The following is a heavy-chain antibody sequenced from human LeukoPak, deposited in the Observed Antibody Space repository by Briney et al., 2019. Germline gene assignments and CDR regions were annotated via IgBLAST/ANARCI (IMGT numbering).Heavy chain of an antibody. CDR1: GFTFSSYA. V-gene: IGHV3-23*01. J-gene: IGHJ4*02. Sequence: GGSLRLSCAASGFTFSSYAMSWVRQAPGKGLEWVSAISGSGGSTYYADSVKGRFTISRDNSKNTLYLQMNSLRAEDTAVYYCARGYGSGSYYRPYTSPYEGYFDYWGQGTLVTVSS. CDR2: ISGSGGST. D-gene: IGHD3-10*01. CDR3: ARGYGSGSYYRPYTSPYEGYFDY.